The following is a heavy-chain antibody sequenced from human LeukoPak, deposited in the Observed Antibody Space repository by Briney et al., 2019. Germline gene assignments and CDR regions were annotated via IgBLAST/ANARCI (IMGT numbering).Heavy chain of an antibody. J-gene: IGHJ3*02. CDR1: GGSISSYY. Sequence: PSETLSLTCTVSGGSISSYYWSWIRQPPGKGLEWIGYIYYSGSTNYNPSLKSRVTISVDTSKNQFSLKLSSVTAADTAVYYCARPLVAGTNDAFDIWGQGTMVTVSS. CDR3: ARPLVAGTNDAFDI. D-gene: IGHD6-19*01. V-gene: IGHV4-59*08. CDR2: IYYSGST.